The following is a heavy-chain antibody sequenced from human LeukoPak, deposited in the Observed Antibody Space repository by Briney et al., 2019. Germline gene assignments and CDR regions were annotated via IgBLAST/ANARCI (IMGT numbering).Heavy chain of an antibody. CDR3: ARDCGRIVATIYSVDY. V-gene: IGHV1-18*01. D-gene: IGHD5-12*01. CDR1: GYTFTSYG. J-gene: IGHJ4*02. CDR2: ISAYNGNT. Sequence: ASVKVSCKASGYTFTSYGISWVRQAPGQGLEWMGWISAYNGNTNYAQKLQGRVTMTTDTSTSTAYMELRSLRSDDTAVYYCARDCGRIVATIYSVDYWGQGTLVTVSS.